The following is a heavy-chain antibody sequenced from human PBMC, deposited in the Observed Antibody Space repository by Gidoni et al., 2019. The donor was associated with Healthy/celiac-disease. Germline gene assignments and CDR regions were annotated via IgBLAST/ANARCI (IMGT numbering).Heavy chain of an antibody. CDR1: GGSISSSSYY. CDR3: ARRVIAAAGYFDY. J-gene: IGHJ4*02. CDR2: IYYSGST. V-gene: IGHV4-39*01. D-gene: IGHD6-13*01. Sequence: QLQLQESGPGLVKPSETLSLTCTVSGGSISSSSYYWGWIRQPPGKGLEWIGSIYYSGSTYYNPSLKSRVTISVDTSKNQFSLKLSAVTAADTAVYYCARRVIAAAGYFDYWGQGTLVTVSS.